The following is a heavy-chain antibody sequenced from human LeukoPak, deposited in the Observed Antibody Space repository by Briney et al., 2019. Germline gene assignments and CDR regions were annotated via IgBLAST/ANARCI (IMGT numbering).Heavy chain of an antibody. J-gene: IGHJ4*02. CDR2: MNEDGSEK. V-gene: IGHV3-7*01. CDR1: GFGFSNYW. CDR3: ARDRGYSNFDY. Sequence: GGSLRLSCAASGFGFSNYWMSWVRQAPGKGLEWVANMNEDGSEKNYDDSVKGRFTISRDNAQDSLYLQMNSLRAEDTAVYYCARDRGYSNFDYWGQGTLLTLS. D-gene: IGHD4-11*01.